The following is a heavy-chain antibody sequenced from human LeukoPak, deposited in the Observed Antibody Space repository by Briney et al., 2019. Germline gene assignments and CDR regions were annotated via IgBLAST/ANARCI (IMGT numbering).Heavy chain of an antibody. V-gene: IGHV4-39*01. D-gene: IGHD6-13*01. Sequence: SETLSLTCTVSGGSISSSSYYWGWIRQPPGKGLEWIGSIYYSGSTYYNPSLKSRVTTSVDTSKNQFSLKLSSVTAADTAVYYCARRGYSSSWPTFDYWGQGTLVTVSS. CDR3: ARRGYSSSWPTFDY. J-gene: IGHJ4*02. CDR2: IYYSGST. CDR1: GGSISSSSYY.